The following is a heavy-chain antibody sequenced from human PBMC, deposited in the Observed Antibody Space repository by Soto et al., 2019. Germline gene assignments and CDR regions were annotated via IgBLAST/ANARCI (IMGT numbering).Heavy chain of an antibody. CDR1: GYTFTSYG. CDR2: ISAYNGNT. V-gene: IGHV1-18*04. Sequence: SVKVSCKASGYTFTSYGISWGRQAPGQGLEWMGWISAYNGNTNYAQKLQGRGTMTTDTSTSTAYMELRSLRSDDTAVYYCASSFRRRPDGFDIWGQGKMVTVSS. D-gene: IGHD6-25*01. J-gene: IGHJ3*02. CDR3: ASSFRRRPDGFDI.